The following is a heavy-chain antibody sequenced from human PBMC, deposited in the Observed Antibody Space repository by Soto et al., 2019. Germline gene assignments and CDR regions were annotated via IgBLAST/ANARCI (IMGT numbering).Heavy chain of an antibody. D-gene: IGHD6-13*01. V-gene: IGHV4-31*03. Sequence: PSETLSLTCTVSGGSISSGGYYWSWIRQHPGKGLEWIGYIYYSGSTYYNPSLKSRVTISVDTSRNQFSLKLSSVTAADTAVYYCASSPGVAAAGTHRYRGQGTLVTVSA. CDR3: ASSPGVAAAGTHRY. J-gene: IGHJ4*02. CDR1: GGSISSGGYY. CDR2: IYYSGST.